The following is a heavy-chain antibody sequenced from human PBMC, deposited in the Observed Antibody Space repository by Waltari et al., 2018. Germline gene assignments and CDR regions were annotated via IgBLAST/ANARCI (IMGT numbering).Heavy chain of an antibody. V-gene: IGHV4-38-2*01. Sequence: QVQLQESGPGLVKPSETLSLTCAVSGYSISSGYYGGWIRQPPGKGLEWIGSIYHSGSTFSNPSLKSRVTISVHTSKNQFSLKLSSVTAADTAVYYCARVVGYYYYMDVWGKGTTVTVSS. CDR1: GYSISSGYY. D-gene: IGHD3-22*01. CDR3: ARVVGYYYYMDV. CDR2: IYHSGST. J-gene: IGHJ6*03.